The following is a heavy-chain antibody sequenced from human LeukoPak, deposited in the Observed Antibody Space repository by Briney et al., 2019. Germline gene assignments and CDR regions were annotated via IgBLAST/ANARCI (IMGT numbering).Heavy chain of an antibody. CDR2: INPNSGGT. Sequence: ASVKVSCKASGYTFTGYYMHWVRQAPGQGLEWMGWINPNSGGTNYAQKFQGWVTMTRDTSSSTAYMELSRLRSDDTAVYYCARDAGEYYDFWSAYSNHQYFDYWGQGTLVTVSS. CDR3: ARDAGEYYDFWSAYSNHQYFDY. D-gene: IGHD3-3*01. J-gene: IGHJ4*02. V-gene: IGHV1-2*04. CDR1: GYTFTGYY.